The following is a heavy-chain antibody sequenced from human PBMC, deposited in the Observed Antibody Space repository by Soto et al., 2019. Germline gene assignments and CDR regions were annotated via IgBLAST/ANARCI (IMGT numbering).Heavy chain of an antibody. CDR2: IIPIFGTA. Sequence: SVKVSCKASGGTFSSYASSWVRQATGQGIEWMGGIIPIFGTANYAQKFQGRVTITADESTSTAYMELSSLRSEDTAVYYCASVEQLYKNWFDPWGQGTLVTVSS. D-gene: IGHD2-2*02. CDR1: GGTFSSYA. J-gene: IGHJ5*02. V-gene: IGHV1-69*13. CDR3: ASVEQLYKNWFDP.